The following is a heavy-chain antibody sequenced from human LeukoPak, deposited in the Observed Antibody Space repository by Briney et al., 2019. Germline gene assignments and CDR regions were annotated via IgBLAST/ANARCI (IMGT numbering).Heavy chain of an antibody. CDR1: AGSISSSSYY. J-gene: IGHJ4*02. D-gene: IGHD3-10*01. CDR2: IYYSGST. CDR3: ARTSANGSGNPAHFDY. V-gene: IGHV4-39*01. Sequence: SETLSLTCIVSAGSISSSSYYWGWIRQPPGKGLEWIGTIYYSGSTYYNPSLKSRVSISVDTSKNQFSLRLSSVTAADTAVYYCARTSANGSGNPAHFDYWGQGTLVVVSS.